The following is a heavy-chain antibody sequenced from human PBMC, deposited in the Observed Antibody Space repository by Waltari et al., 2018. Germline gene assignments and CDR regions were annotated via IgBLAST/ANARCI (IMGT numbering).Heavy chain of an antibody. J-gene: IGHJ6*03. D-gene: IGHD3-22*01. CDR1: GGTFSSYA. V-gene: IGHV1-69*14. Sequence: QVQLVQSGAEVKKPGSSVTFSCQASGGTFSSYAIRWVRQAPGQGLGWMGGSIPILGTANYAQKFQGRVTITAYKSTSTAYMELSSLRSEDTAVYYCASKGGDYYDRNPPDYYYMDVWGKGTTVTVSS. CDR2: SIPILGTA. CDR3: ASKGGDYYDRNPPDYYYMDV.